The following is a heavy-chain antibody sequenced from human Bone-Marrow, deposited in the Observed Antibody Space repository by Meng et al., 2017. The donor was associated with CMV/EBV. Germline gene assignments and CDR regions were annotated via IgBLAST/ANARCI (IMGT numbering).Heavy chain of an antibody. J-gene: IGHJ4*02. D-gene: IGHD1-26*01. V-gene: IGHV1-18*01. CDR2: ISTYSGNT. Sequence: CKAAGYTFSSYGISWVRQAPGQGLEWMGWISTYSGNTNYAQKLQGRVTMTTDTLTSTAHMELRSLRSDDTAVYYCARARVGGTELGYWGQGTLVTVSS. CDR3: ARARVGGTELGY. CDR1: GYTFSSYG.